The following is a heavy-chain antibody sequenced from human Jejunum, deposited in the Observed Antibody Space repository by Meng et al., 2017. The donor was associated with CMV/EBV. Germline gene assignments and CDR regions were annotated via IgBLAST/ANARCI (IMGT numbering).Heavy chain of an antibody. CDR2: IYSSGST. V-gene: IGHV4-4*07. CDR3: ARGQAVAATGNSFDS. Sequence: QVQLQESGPGLVKPSETLSLTYIVSGDSISYYHWSWIRQPAGKGLEWIGPIYSSGSTNSNPSLKSRVTMSVDTSKNQFSLKVSSVTAADTAVYYCARGQAVAATGNSFDSWRQGALVTVSS. CDR1: GDSISYYH. J-gene: IGHJ5*01. D-gene: IGHD6-19*01.